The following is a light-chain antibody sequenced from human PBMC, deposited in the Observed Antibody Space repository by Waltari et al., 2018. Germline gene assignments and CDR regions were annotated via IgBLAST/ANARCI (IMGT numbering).Light chain of an antibody. CDR2: EDD. J-gene: IGLJ3*02. CDR3: HSYDSSPFWV. CDR1: SGSIATDY. Sequence: NFLLTQPHSVSESPGKTVTISCTRTSGSIATDYVHRYQQRPGSAPTTVIYEDDQRPSGVPDRFSGSIDSSSNSASLTISGLKTEDEADYYCHSYDSSPFWVFGGGTKLTVL. V-gene: IGLV6-57*03.